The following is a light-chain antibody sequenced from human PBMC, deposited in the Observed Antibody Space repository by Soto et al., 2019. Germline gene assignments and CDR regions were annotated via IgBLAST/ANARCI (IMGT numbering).Light chain of an antibody. CDR1: SSDVGAYDF. CDR2: DVT. V-gene: IGLV2-11*01. Sequence: QSVLTQPRSVSGSPGQSVTISCTGTSSDVGAYDFVSWYQQHPGKAPKLMMSDVTKRPSGVPDRFSGSKSGNTASLTVSALQAEDEAAYYCSSYTTSSTRVFGTGTKVTVL. CDR3: SSYTTSSTRV. J-gene: IGLJ1*01.